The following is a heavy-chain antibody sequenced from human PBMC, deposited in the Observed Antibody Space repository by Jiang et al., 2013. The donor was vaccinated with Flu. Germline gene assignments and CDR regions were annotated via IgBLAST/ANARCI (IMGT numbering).Heavy chain of an antibody. D-gene: IGHD5/OR15-5a*01. CDR3: TRGLLPAPGPDY. CDR2: IGQKGFRGTA. V-gene: IGHV3-49*02. Sequence: IGQKGFRGTAGTAASVKGRFTISRDDSKRIAYLQMNSLKTEDTAVYYCTRGLLPAPGPDYWGQGTLVTVSS. J-gene: IGHJ4*02.